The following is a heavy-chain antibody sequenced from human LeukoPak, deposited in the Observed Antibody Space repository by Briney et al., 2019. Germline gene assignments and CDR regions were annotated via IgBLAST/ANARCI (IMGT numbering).Heavy chain of an antibody. CDR2: INHSGST. V-gene: IGHV4-34*01. CDR3: ARMVVAAINFDY. Sequence: SETLPLTCAVYGGSFSGYYWSWIRQPPGKGLEWIGEINHSGSTNYNPSLKSRVTISVDTSKNQFSLKLSSVTAADTAVYYCARMVVAAINFDYWGQGTLVTVSS. D-gene: IGHD2-15*01. CDR1: GGSFSGYY. J-gene: IGHJ4*02.